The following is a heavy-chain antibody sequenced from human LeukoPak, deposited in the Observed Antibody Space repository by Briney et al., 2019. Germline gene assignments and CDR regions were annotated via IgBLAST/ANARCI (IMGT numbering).Heavy chain of an antibody. CDR3: ARARDGYIGGSDY. D-gene: IGHD5-24*01. CDR2: IYSGGST. V-gene: IGHV3-53*01. J-gene: IGHJ4*02. CDR1: GFTVSSNY. Sequence: PGGSLRLSCAASGFTVSSNYMSWVRRAPGKGLEWVSIIYSGGSTYYADSVKGRFTISRDNSKNTLYLQMNSLRAEDTAVYYCARARDGYIGGSDYWGQGTLVTVSP.